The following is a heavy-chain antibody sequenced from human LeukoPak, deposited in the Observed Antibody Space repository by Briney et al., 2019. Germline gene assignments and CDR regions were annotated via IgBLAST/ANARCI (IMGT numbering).Heavy chain of an antibody. V-gene: IGHV1-69*05. CDR3: ARGRFLEWLLSGAFDI. CDR2: IIPIFGTA. CDR1: GGTFSSYA. J-gene: IGHJ3*02. Sequence: ASVKVSCKASGGTFSSYAISWVRQAPGQGLEWMGGIIPIFGTANYAQKFQGRVTITTEESTSTAYMELSSLRSEDTAVYYCARGRFLEWLLSGAFDIWGQGTMVTVSS. D-gene: IGHD3-3*01.